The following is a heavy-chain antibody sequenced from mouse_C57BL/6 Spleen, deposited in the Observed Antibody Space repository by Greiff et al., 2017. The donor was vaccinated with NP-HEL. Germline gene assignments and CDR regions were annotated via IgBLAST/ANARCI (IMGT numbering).Heavy chain of an antibody. CDR3: AYGSSYGYFDV. CDR2: IDPSDSAT. CDR1: GYTFTSYW. Sequence: QVQLQQPGAELVRPGSSVKLSCKASGYTFTSYWMHWVKQRPIQGLEWIGNIDPSDSATHYHPKFKDKATLTVDKSSSTAYMQLSSLTSEDSAVYYCAYGSSYGYFDVWGTGTTVTVSS. D-gene: IGHD1-1*01. J-gene: IGHJ1*03. V-gene: IGHV1-52*01.